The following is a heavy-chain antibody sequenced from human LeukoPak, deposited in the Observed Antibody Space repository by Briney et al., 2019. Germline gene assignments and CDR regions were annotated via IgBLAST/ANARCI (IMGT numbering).Heavy chain of an antibody. V-gene: IGHV3-30*02. D-gene: IGHD3-3*01. CDR3: ANSWMEWLSEDAFDI. Sequence: GGSLRLSCAASGFTFSSYGMHWVRQAPGKGLEWVAIIRYDGSNKYYADSVKGRFTISRDNSKNTLYLQMNSLRAEDTAVYYCANSWMEWLSEDAFDIWGQGTMVTVSS. CDR1: GFTFSSYG. CDR2: IRYDGSNK. J-gene: IGHJ3*02.